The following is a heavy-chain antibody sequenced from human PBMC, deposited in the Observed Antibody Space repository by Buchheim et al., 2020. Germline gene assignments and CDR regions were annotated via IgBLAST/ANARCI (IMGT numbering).Heavy chain of an antibody. V-gene: IGHV4-30-4*01. J-gene: IGHJ4*02. CDR3: ARARGDYGDYPYYFDY. CDR1: GGSISSGDYY. D-gene: IGHD4-17*01. CDR2: IYYSGST. Sequence: QVQLQESGPGLVKPSQTLSLTCTVSGGSISSGDYYWSWIRQPPGKGLEWIGYIYYSGSTYYNPSLTSRVTISVGTSKNQFSLKLSSVTAADTAVYYCARARGDYGDYPYYFDYWGQGTL.